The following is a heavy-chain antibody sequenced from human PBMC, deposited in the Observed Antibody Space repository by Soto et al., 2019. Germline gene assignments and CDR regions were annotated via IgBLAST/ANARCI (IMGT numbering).Heavy chain of an antibody. Sequence: GGSLRLSCAASGFTFSSYSMNWVRQAPGKGLEWVSSISSSSSYIYYADSVKGRFTISRDNAKNSLYLQMNSLRAEDTAVYYCARGYCTNGVCYRGNYYYYMDVWGKGTTVTVSS. CDR3: ARGYCTNGVCYRGNYYYYMDV. D-gene: IGHD2-8*01. J-gene: IGHJ6*03. CDR1: GFTFSSYS. V-gene: IGHV3-21*01. CDR2: ISSSSSYI.